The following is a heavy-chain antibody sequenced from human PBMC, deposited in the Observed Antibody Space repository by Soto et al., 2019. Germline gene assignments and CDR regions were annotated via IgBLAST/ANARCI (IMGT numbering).Heavy chain of an antibody. J-gene: IGHJ3*02. V-gene: IGHV1-24*01. CDR2: FDPEDGET. CDR3: ATAHVEMATINLSNDAFDI. D-gene: IGHD5-12*01. CDR1: GYTLTELS. Sequence: ASVKVSCKVSGYTLTELSMHCVRQAPGKGLEWMGGFDPEDGETIYAQKFQGRVTMTEDTSTDTAYMELSSLRSEDMAVYYCATAHVEMATINLSNDAFDIWGQGTMVTVSS.